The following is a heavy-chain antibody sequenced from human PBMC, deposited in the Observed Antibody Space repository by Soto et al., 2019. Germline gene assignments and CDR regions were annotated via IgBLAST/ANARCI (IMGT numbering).Heavy chain of an antibody. D-gene: IGHD6-13*01. J-gene: IGHJ6*02. CDR1: GYTFTSYA. V-gene: IGHV1-3*01. CDR2: INAGNGNT. Sequence: GASVKVSCKASGYTFTSYAMHWVRQAPGQRLEWMGWINAGNGNTKYSQKFQGRVTITRDTSASTAYMELSSLRSEDTAVYYCARAPVYSSSWYSCGGMDVWGQGTTVTVS. CDR3: ARAPVYSSSWYSCGGMDV.